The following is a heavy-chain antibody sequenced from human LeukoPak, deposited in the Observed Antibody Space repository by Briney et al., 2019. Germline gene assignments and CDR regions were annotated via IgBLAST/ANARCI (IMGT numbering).Heavy chain of an antibody. D-gene: IGHD6-19*01. CDR2: IKQDGSEK. CDR3: ARDSSDAVAAIDY. Sequence: GGSLRLSCAASGFTFSSYWMSWVRQAPGKGLEWVTNIKQDGSEKYYVDSVKGRFTTSRDNAKNSLYLQMNSLRAEDTAVYYCARDSSDAVAAIDYWGQGTLVTVSS. V-gene: IGHV3-7*01. J-gene: IGHJ4*02. CDR1: GFTFSSYW.